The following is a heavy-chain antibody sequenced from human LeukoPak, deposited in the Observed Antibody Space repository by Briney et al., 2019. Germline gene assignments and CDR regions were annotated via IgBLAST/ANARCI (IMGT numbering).Heavy chain of an antibody. D-gene: IGHD6-6*01. CDR3: ARDKPSSIAARFDY. J-gene: IGHJ4*02. V-gene: IGHV3-74*01. CDR2: INSDGSST. CDR1: GFTFSSYG. Sequence: GGSLRLSCAASGFTFSSYGLHWVRQAPGKGLVWVSRINSDGSSTSYADSVKGRFTISRDNAKNTLYLQMNSLRAEDTAVYYCARDKPSSIAARFDYWGQGTLVTVSS.